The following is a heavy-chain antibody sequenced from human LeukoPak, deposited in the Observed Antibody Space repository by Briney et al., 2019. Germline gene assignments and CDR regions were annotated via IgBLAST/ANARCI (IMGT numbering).Heavy chain of an antibody. J-gene: IGHJ3*02. Sequence: GGSLRLSCAASGFTFSSYGTHWVRQAPGKGLEWVAVIWYDGSNKYYADSVKGRFTISRDNSKNTLYLQMNSLRAEDTAVYYCAKGRIAVAGGNDAFDIWGQGTMVTVSS. V-gene: IGHV3-33*06. D-gene: IGHD6-19*01. CDR2: IWYDGSNK. CDR3: AKGRIAVAGGNDAFDI. CDR1: GFTFSSYG.